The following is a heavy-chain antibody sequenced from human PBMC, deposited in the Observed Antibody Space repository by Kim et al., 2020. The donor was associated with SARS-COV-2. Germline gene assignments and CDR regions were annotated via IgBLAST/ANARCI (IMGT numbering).Heavy chain of an antibody. D-gene: IGHD3-10*01. V-gene: IGHV3-48*02. J-gene: IGHJ4*02. CDR1: GFTFSSYS. CDR2: ISSSSTI. Sequence: GGSLRLSCAASGFTFSSYSMNWVRQAPGKGLEWVSYISSSSTIYYADSVKGRFTISRDNAKNSLYLQMNSLRDEDTAVYYCARTAKTLWFGELCSWGQGTLVTVSS. CDR3: ARTAKTLWFGELCS.